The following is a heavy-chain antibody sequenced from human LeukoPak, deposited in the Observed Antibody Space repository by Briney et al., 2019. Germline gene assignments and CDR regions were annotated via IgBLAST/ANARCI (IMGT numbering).Heavy chain of an antibody. J-gene: IGHJ4*02. CDR2: ISKNGKTI. Sequence: GGSLRLSCAASGFTFSDYYMSWIRQAPGKGLEWLSYISKNGKTIYYADSVKGRFTISRDNAKNSLYLQMNSLRAEDTALYYCAKDQTQYGDNPGYWGQGTLVTVSS. CDR1: GFTFSDYY. D-gene: IGHD4-17*01. CDR3: AKDQTQYGDNPGY. V-gene: IGHV3-11*01.